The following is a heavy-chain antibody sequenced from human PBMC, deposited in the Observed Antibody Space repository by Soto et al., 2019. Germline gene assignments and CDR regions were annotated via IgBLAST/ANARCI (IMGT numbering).Heavy chain of an antibody. CDR3: AREMIVVGYAFDI. V-gene: IGHV3-33*01. Sequence: GGSLRLSCAASGFTFSSYGMHWVRQAPGKGLEWVAVIWYDGSNKYYADSVRGRFTISRDNSKNTLYLQMNSLRAEDTAVYYCAREMIVVGYAFDIWGQGTMVTVSS. CDR2: IWYDGSNK. J-gene: IGHJ3*02. CDR1: GFTFSSYG. D-gene: IGHD3-22*01.